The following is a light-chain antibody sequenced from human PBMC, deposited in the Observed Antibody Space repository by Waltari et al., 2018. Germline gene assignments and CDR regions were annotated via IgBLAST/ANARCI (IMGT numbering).Light chain of an antibody. Sequence: EIVLTQSPGTLSLSPGERATLSCRASQSVRSSYLAWYQQKPGQAPRLLIYGASSRATGSPDRFSGSGSGTDFTLTISRLGPEDFAVYYCQQYGSSPRTFGQGTKVEIK. V-gene: IGKV3-20*01. CDR2: GAS. CDR3: QQYGSSPRT. CDR1: QSVRSSY. J-gene: IGKJ1*01.